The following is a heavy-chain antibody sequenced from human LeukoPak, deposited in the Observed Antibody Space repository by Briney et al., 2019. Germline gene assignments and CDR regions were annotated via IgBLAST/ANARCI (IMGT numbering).Heavy chain of an antibody. CDR2: INPNSGGA. CDR3: AREAYMGRWLQSDAFDI. J-gene: IGHJ3*02. CDR1: GYTFTGYF. D-gene: IGHD5-24*01. Sequence: ASVKVSCKASGYTFTGYFMHWVGQAPGQGLDWLGWINPNSGGANYAQDFQGRVTMTRDTSPSTAYMELSSLRSDDTAVYYCAREAYMGRWLQSDAFDIWGQGTMVTVSS. V-gene: IGHV1-2*02.